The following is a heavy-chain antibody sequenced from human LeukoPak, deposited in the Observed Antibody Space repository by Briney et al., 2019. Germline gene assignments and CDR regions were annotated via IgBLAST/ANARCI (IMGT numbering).Heavy chain of an antibody. J-gene: IGHJ5*02. V-gene: IGHV4-59*01. D-gene: IGHD3-16*01. CDR2: IYYSGST. CDR3: ARAPIPYDRSRTDYRFDP. CDR1: GAFISSYY. Sequence: PSETLSLTCSVSGAFISSYYWSWIRQPPGKGLEWIGYIYYSGSTNYNPSLKSRATISLDTSKSQFSLKLTSVTAADTAVYYCARAPIPYDRSRTDYRFDPWGQGTLVTVAS.